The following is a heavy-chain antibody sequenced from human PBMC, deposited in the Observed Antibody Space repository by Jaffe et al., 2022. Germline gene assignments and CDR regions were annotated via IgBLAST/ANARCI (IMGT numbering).Heavy chain of an antibody. CDR2: INHSGST. CDR3: ARGIYGDYVHLYYYYYMDV. Sequence: QVQLQQWGAGLLKPSETLSLTCAVYGGSFSGYYWSWIRQPPGKGLEWIGEINHSGSTNYNPSLKSRVTISVDTSKNQFSLKLSSVTAADTAVYYCARGIYGDYVHLYYYYYMDVWGKGTTVTVSS. CDR1: GGSFSGYY. D-gene: IGHD4-17*01. V-gene: IGHV4-34*01. J-gene: IGHJ6*03.